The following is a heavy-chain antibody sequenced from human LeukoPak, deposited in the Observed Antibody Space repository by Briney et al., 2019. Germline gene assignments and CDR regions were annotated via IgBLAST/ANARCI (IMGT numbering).Heavy chain of an antibody. Sequence: GGSLRLSCATSGFTVSSKYMSWIRQAPGKGLEWVAVVRKVGTIVYTDSVKGRFTISRDTSKNTLNLQMNSLRAEDTAVYYCAREGEKGDGYNHGFDYWGQGTLVTVSS. CDR1: GFTVSSKY. V-gene: IGHV3-53*01. CDR2: VRKVGTI. D-gene: IGHD5-24*01. J-gene: IGHJ4*02. CDR3: AREGEKGDGYNHGFDY.